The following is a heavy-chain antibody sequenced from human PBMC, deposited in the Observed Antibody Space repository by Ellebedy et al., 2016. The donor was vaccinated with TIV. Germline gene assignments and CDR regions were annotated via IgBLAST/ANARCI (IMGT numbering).Heavy chain of an antibody. CDR2: INPSGGST. CDR1: GYTFTSYY. Sequence: AASVKVSCKASGYTFTSYYMHWVRQAPGQGLEWMGIINPSGGSTSYAQKFQGRVTMTRDTSTSTVYMELSSLRPEDTAVYYCARGGGIAARSDAFDIWGQGTMVTVSS. D-gene: IGHD6-6*01. J-gene: IGHJ3*02. CDR3: ARGGGIAARSDAFDI. V-gene: IGHV1-46*01.